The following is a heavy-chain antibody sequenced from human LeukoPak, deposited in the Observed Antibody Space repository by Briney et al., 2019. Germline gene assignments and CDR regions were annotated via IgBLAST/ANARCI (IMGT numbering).Heavy chain of an antibody. CDR2: ISSSGDYT. V-gene: IGHV3-23*01. J-gene: IGHJ4*02. Sequence: GGSLRLSCAASGFTFSSYAMNWVRQAPGKGLEWVSAISSSGDYTYYPDSVKGRFTISRDNSKNTLYLQMNSLRAEDTAVYYCARDERGITIFGVVINYFDYWGQGTLVTVSS. D-gene: IGHD3-3*01. CDR1: GFTFSSYA. CDR3: ARDERGITIFGVVINYFDY.